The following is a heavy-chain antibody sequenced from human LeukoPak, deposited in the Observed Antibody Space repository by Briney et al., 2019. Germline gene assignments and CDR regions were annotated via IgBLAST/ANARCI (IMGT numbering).Heavy chain of an antibody. V-gene: IGHV3-21*06. D-gene: IGHD2-15*01. CDR1: GFPLCRFS. CDR3: ARDEVAYCSGGSCYSTWFDP. J-gene: IGHJ5*02. Sequence: GGSLRLFCGACGFPLCRFSMQGVPHATGGGVVGVSYIRCSSSDIYYADSVKGRFTISRDNAKNTLYLQMNSLRAEDTAVYYCARDEVAYCSGGSCYSTWFDPWGQGTLVTVSS. CDR2: IRCSSSDI.